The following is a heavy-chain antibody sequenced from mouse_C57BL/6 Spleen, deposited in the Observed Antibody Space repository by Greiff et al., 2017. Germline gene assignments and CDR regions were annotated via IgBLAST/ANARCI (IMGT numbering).Heavy chain of an antibody. CDR1: GYTFTDYE. CDR2: IDPETGGS. D-gene: IGHD3-3*01. J-gene: IGHJ3*01. Sequence: VQLLESGAELVRPGASVTLSCKASGYTFTDYEMHWVKQTPVHGLEWIGAIDPETGGSAYNQKFKGKAILTAAKSSSPAYMELRSLTSEDSGVYYCTSGDSGFGYWGQGTLVTVSA. CDR3: TSGDSGFGY. V-gene: IGHV1-15*01.